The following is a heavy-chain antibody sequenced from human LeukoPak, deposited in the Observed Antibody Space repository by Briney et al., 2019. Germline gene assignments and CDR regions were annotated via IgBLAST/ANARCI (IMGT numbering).Heavy chain of an antibody. Sequence: GGSLRLSCAASGFTVSLYYMTWVRQAPGKGLEWVSAISGSGGSTYYADSVKGRFTISRDNSKNTLYLQMNSLRAEDTAVYYCAKDELTPTGYFDYWGQGTLVTVSS. J-gene: IGHJ4*02. V-gene: IGHV3-23*01. CDR3: AKDELTPTGYFDY. CDR1: GFTVSLYY. D-gene: IGHD3-10*01. CDR2: ISGSGGST.